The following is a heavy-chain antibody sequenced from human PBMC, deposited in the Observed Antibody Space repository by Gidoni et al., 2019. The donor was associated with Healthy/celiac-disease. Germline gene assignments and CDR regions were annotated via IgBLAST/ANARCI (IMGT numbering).Heavy chain of an antibody. Sequence: QVQLQESCPGLVKPSETLSLTCTVSGGPISSYYWSWIRQPPGKGLGWIGYIYYSGSTNYNPALKSRVTISVDTSKNPFSLKLSSVTAADTAVYYCARRAGYSSGWYDYWGQGTLVTVSS. J-gene: IGHJ4*02. CDR3: ARRAGYSSGWYDY. CDR2: IYYSGST. D-gene: IGHD6-19*01. V-gene: IGHV4-59*01. CDR1: GGPISSYY.